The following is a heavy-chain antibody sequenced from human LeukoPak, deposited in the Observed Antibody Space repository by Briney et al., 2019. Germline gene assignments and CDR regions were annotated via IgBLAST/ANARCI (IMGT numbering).Heavy chain of an antibody. CDR2: MNPNSGNT. V-gene: IGHV1-8*01. CDR3: ARGLLGTAMVLFDH. CDR1: GYTFTSYD. Sequence: ASVKVSCKASGYTFTSYDINWVRQATGQGLEWMGWMNPNSGNTGYAQKFQGRVTMTRNTSISTAYMELSSLRSEDTAVYYCARGLLGTAMVLFDHWGQGTLVTVSS. D-gene: IGHD5-18*01. J-gene: IGHJ4*02.